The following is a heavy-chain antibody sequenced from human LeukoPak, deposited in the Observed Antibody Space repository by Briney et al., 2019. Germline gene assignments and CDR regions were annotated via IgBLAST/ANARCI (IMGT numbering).Heavy chain of an antibody. CDR2: ISGSGGPT. D-gene: IGHD1-26*01. CDR1: GFTFDDYT. Sequence: PGGSLRLSCAASGFTFDDYTMHWVRQGPGKGLEWVADISGSGGPTNYADSVKGRFTISRDNSKNTLFLQMNSLRDGDTAIYYCARARRIVGVGYFDYWGQGTLVTVSS. J-gene: IGHJ4*02. V-gene: IGHV3-23*01. CDR3: ARARRIVGVGYFDY.